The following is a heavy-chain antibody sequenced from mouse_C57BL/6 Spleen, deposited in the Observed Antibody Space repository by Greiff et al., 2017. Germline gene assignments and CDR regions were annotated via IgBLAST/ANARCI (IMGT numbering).Heavy chain of an antibody. CDR2: IYPRSGNT. CDR1: GYTFTSYG. CDR3: ARSGGSPGY. V-gene: IGHV1-81*01. J-gene: IGHJ2*01. Sequence: QVQLQQSGAELARPGASVKLSCKASGYTFTSYGISWVKQRTGQGLEWIGEIYPRSGNTYYNEKFKGKATLTADKSSSTAYMELRSLTSEDSAVYFCARSGGSPGYWGQGTTLTVSS. D-gene: IGHD3-1*01.